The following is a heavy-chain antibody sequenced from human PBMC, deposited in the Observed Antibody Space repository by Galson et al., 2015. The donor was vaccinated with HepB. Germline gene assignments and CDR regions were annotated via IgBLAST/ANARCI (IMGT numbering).Heavy chain of an antibody. CDR1: GFSLSTYG. J-gene: IGHJ6*02. V-gene: IGHV3-33*08. CDR2: IWYDGSNL. CDR3: ARDLSTTVVRGVMGDGMDV. Sequence: SLRLSCAASGFSLSTYGMHWVRQAPGKGLEWVAIIWYDGSNLYYGDSVKGRFTISRDTSKNTLCLQMNSLRAEDTAIYYCARDLSTTVVRGVMGDGMDVWGQGTTVTVSS. D-gene: IGHD3-10*01.